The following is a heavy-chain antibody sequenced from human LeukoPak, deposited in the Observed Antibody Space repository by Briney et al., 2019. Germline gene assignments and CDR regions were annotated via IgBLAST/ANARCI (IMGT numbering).Heavy chain of an antibody. CDR1: GGSISSYY. CDR3: AGQSPEWLRFDY. V-gene: IGHV4-59*08. D-gene: IGHD3-3*01. J-gene: IGHJ4*02. Sequence: PSETLSLTCTVSGGSISSYYWSWIRQPPGKGLEWIGYIYYSGSTNYNPSLKSRVTISVDTSKNQFSLKLSSVTAADTAVYYCAGQSPEWLRFDYWGQGTLVTVSS. CDR2: IYYSGST.